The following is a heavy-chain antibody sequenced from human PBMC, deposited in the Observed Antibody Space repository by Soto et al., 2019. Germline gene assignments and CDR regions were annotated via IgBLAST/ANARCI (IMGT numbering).Heavy chain of an antibody. CDR2: TYYRSNWRH. CDR1: GYSVSSDTAA. CDR3: ARGVAGSGFDL. V-gene: IGHV6-1*01. Sequence: SHTLSLPCAISGYSVSSDTAAWKLIRSSPSRGLEWLGRTYYRSNWRHDYAVSVKSRITVNPDTSKNHFSLQLNSVTPDDTAVYYCARGVAGSGFDLWGQGTLVTVSS. D-gene: IGHD6-19*01. J-gene: IGHJ4*02.